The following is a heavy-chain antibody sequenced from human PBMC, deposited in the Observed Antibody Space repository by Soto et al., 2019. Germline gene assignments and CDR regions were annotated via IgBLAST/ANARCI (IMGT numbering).Heavy chain of an antibody. CDR1: GYSISSGYH. V-gene: IGHV4-38-2*02. Sequence: PSETLSLTCTVSGYSISSGYHWAWIRQPPGKGLEWLGSVHYSGNIYYNPSLKSRLTISVDKSKNQFSLNLSSVTAADTAVYYCARQDRVVAEGRWFDPWGQGTLVTVSS. D-gene: IGHD2-15*01. J-gene: IGHJ5*02. CDR2: VHYSGNI. CDR3: ARQDRVVAEGRWFDP.